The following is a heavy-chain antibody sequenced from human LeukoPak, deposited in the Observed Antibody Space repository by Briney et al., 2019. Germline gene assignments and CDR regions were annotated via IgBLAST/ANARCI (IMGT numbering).Heavy chain of an antibody. Sequence: SETLSLTCTVSGGSISSYYWSWIRQPPGKGLEWLGRIYNSGTTNYNPSLQSRVTISIDTAKNQFSLNLSSVTAADTAIYYCARSYCGRDCYVYYYYYMDVWGKGTTVTISS. CDR3: ARSYCGRDCYVYYYYYMDV. CDR1: GGSISSYY. CDR2: IYNSGTT. D-gene: IGHD2-21*02. V-gene: IGHV4-59*08. J-gene: IGHJ6*03.